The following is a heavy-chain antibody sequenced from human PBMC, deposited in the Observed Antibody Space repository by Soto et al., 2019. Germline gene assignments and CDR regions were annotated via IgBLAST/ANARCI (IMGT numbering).Heavy chain of an antibody. Sequence: SETLSLTCAVYGGSFSGYYWSWIRQPPGKGLEWIGEINHSGSTNYNPSLKSRVTISVDTSKNQFSLKVRSVTAADTAVYYCAWERYGDYVGYFYPWGQGIQVTVSS. V-gene: IGHV4-34*01. CDR2: INHSGST. J-gene: IGHJ5*02. CDR1: GGSFSGYY. D-gene: IGHD4-17*01. CDR3: AWERYGDYVGYFYP.